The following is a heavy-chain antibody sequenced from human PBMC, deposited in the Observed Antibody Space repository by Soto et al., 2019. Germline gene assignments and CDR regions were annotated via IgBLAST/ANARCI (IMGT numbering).Heavy chain of an antibody. CDR3: APYAGCSWFDY. CDR2: INYNVRT. V-gene: IGHV4-59*01. D-gene: IGHD6-13*01. CDR1: ARSLGTYY. J-gene: IGHJ4*02. Sequence: PSETLSLTSTLSARSLGTYYWSCIRQPPGKGLEWIGYINYNVRTNYNPSLKSRVTMSLDTSKNQFSLKLRSVTAADTAVLYCAPYAGCSWFDYWGQGTMVTVSS.